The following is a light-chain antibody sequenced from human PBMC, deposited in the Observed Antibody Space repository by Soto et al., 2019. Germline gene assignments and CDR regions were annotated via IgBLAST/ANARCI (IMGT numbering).Light chain of an antibody. CDR2: SAS. J-gene: IGKJ3*01. CDR3: QQYGIV. CDR1: QSVSSN. V-gene: IGKV3-20*01. Sequence: EIVMTQSPAILSVSPGERATLSCRASQSVSSNLAWYQQKPGQTPRLLIYSASSRATGIPDRFSGSGSGTHFTLTISRLEPEDFAVYYCQQYGIVFGPGTKVEIK.